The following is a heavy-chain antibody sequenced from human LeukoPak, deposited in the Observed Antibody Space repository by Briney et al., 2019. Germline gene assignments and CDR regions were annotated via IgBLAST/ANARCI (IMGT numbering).Heavy chain of an antibody. Sequence: GGSLRLSCAASGFTFSSYGMTWVRQAPGKGLEWVSYISSSSSTIYYADSVKGRFTISRDNAKNSLYLQLNSLRAEDTAVYYCASLYGSGSYSSDWFDPWGQGTLVTVSS. V-gene: IGHV3-48*01. D-gene: IGHD3-10*01. CDR1: GFTFSSYG. CDR2: ISSSSSTI. CDR3: ASLYGSGSYSSDWFDP. J-gene: IGHJ5*02.